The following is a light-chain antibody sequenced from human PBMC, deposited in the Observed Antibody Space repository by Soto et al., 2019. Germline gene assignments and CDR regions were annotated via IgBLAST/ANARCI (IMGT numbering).Light chain of an antibody. V-gene: IGLV1-44*01. Sequence: QSVLTQPPSASGTPGQRVTISCSGSSSNIGSNNVNWYQQLPGTAPKLLIHTNNQRPSGVPDRFSGSKSGTSASLVISGLQSEDEADYYCAAWDDNLNGYVFGTGTKLTVL. J-gene: IGLJ1*01. CDR3: AAWDDNLNGYV. CDR2: TNN. CDR1: SSNIGSNN.